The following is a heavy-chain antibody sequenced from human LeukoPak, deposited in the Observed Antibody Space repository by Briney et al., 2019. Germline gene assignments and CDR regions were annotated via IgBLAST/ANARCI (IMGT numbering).Heavy chain of an antibody. CDR1: GYTFTGYY. J-gene: IGHJ4*02. Sequence: RASVKVSCKASGYTFTGYYMHWVRQAPGQGLEWMGWINPNSGGTNYAQNFQDRVTMNRDTSISTAYMELSRLTSDDTAVYYCARVIAGAVAYAYWGQGTLVTVSS. CDR3: ARVIAGAVAYAY. D-gene: IGHD6-19*01. CDR2: INPNSGGT. V-gene: IGHV1-2*02.